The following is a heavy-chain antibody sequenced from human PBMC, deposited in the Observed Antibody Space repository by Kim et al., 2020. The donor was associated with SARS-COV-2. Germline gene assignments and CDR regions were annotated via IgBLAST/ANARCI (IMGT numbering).Heavy chain of an antibody. CDR2: ISTGGDT. Sequence: GGSLRLSCAASGFIVTNNYMSWVRQAPGKGLECVSVISTGGDTFYADSVKGRFTISRDNSKNTLYLQMNSLRAEDTAVYYCTRGVSNAVSAFGYCGQGSL. V-gene: IGHV3-53*01. CDR3: TRGVSNAVSAFGY. D-gene: IGHD2-2*01. CDR1: GFIVTNNY. J-gene: IGHJ4*02.